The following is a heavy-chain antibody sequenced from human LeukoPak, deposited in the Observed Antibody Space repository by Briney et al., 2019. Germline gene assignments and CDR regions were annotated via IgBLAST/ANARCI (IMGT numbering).Heavy chain of an antibody. J-gene: IGHJ4*02. CDR3: ARGRMVAATPLDY. CDR1: GGSISSSNW. D-gene: IGHD2-15*01. V-gene: IGHV4-4*02. Sequence: PSETLSLTCAVSGGSISSSNWWSWVRRPPGKGLEWIGEIYHSGSTNYNPSLKSRVTISVDKSKNQFSLKLSSVTAADTAVYYCARGRMVAATPLDYWGQGTLVTVSS. CDR2: IYHSGST.